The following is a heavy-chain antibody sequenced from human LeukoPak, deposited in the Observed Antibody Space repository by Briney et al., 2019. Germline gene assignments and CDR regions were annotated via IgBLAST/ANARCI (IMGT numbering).Heavy chain of an antibody. Sequence: GGSLRLSCAASGFTFSNAWMSWVRQAPGKGLEWVGRIKSKTDGGTTDYAAPVKGRFTISRDESKNTLYLQMNSLKSEDTAVYYCTARFFGDGGDFDYWGQGTLVTVSS. CDR2: IKSKTDGGTT. J-gene: IGHJ4*02. V-gene: IGHV3-15*01. CDR1: GFTFSNAW. CDR3: TARFFGDGGDFDY. D-gene: IGHD3-10*01.